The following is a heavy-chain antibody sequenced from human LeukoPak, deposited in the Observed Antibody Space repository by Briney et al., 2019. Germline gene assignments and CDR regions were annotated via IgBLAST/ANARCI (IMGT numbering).Heavy chain of an antibody. V-gene: IGHV1-69*04. Sequence: SVKVSCKASGGTFSSYAISWVRQAPGQGLEWMGRIIPILGIANYAQKFQGRVTITADKSTSTAYMELSSLRSEDTAVYCCARARHSGSPLRYYFDYWGQGTLVTVSS. CDR3: ARARHSGSPLRYYFDY. D-gene: IGHD1-26*01. CDR2: IIPILGIA. CDR1: GGTFSSYA. J-gene: IGHJ4*02.